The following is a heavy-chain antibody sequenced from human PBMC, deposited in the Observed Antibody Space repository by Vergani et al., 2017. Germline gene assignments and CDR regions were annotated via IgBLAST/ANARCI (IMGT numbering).Heavy chain of an antibody. V-gene: IGHV1-69*04. Sequence: QVQLVQSGAEVKKPGSSVKVSCKASGGTFSSYAISWVRQAPGQGLEWMGRIIPILGIANYAQKFQGRVTITADKSTSTAYMELSSLRSEDTAVYYCTRVRSLXGGSGSYYYYGMDVWDQGTTVTVSS. CDR2: IIPILGIA. CDR1: GGTFSSYA. J-gene: IGHJ6*02. CDR3: TRVRSLXGGSGSYYYYGMDV. D-gene: IGHD3-10*01.